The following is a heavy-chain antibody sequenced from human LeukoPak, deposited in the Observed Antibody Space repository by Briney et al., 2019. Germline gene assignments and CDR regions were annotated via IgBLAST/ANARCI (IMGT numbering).Heavy chain of an antibody. V-gene: IGHV4-34*01. CDR1: GGSFSGYY. J-gene: IGHJ5*02. CDR2: INHSGST. D-gene: IGHD3-22*01. Sequence: SETLSLTCAVYGGSFSGYYWSWIRQPPGKGLEWIGEINHSGSTNYNPSLKSRVTISVDTSKNQFSLKLSSVTAADTAVYYCARGWIIGSRMIRIDPWGQGTLVTVSS. CDR3: ARGWIIGSRMIRIDP.